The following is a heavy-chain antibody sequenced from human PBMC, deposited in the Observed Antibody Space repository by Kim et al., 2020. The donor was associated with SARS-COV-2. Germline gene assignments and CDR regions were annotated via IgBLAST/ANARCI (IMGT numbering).Heavy chain of an antibody. CDR2: T. D-gene: IGHD6-13*01. J-gene: IGHJ4*02. CDR3: ARGIAVAATMDD. Sequence: TKYSDQFQGRVALTRDTSATTAYMDLSSLRSEDTAIYFCARGIAVAATMDDWGQGTLVTVSS. V-gene: IGHV1-3*01.